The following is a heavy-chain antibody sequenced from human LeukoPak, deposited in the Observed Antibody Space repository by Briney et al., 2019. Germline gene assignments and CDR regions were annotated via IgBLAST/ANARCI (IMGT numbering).Heavy chain of an antibody. CDR1: GGSISSGGYY. V-gene: IGHV4-31*03. Sequence: PSQTLSLTCTVSGGSISSGGYYWSWIRQHPGKGLEWIGYIYYSGSTYYNPSLKSRVTISVDTSKNQFSLKLSSVTAADTAVHYCASSVEMATITLDYWGQGTLVTVSS. D-gene: IGHD5-24*01. J-gene: IGHJ4*02. CDR2: IYYSGST. CDR3: ASSVEMATITLDY.